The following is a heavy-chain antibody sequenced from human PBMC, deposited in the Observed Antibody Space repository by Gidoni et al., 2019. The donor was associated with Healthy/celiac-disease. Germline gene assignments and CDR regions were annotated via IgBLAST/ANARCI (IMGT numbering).Heavy chain of an antibody. V-gene: IGHV4-39*01. D-gene: IGHD2-15*01. Sequence: QLQLQESGPGLVKSSETLSLTCTVSGGSISSSSYYWGWIRQPPGKGLEWIGSIYYSGSTYYNPSLKSRVTISVDTSKNQFSLKLSSVTAADTAVYYCARILGYCSGGSCYVYFDYWGQGTLVTVSS. J-gene: IGHJ4*02. CDR3: ARILGYCSGGSCYVYFDY. CDR1: GGSISSSSYY. CDR2: IYYSGST.